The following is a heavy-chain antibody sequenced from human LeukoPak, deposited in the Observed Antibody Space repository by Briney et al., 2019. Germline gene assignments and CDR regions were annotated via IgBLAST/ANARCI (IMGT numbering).Heavy chain of an antibody. D-gene: IGHD3-9*01. CDR3: AKGGGLYDILTSYYYYGMDV. CDR2: ISGSGGDT. V-gene: IGHV3-23*01. Sequence: PGGSLRLSCAASGFTFSSYAMTWVRQDPGKGLEWVSGISGSGGDTYNADSVKGRFTISRDNSKNTLYLQMNSLRAEDTAVYYCAKGGGLYDILTSYYYYGMDVWGQGTTVTVSS. J-gene: IGHJ6*02. CDR1: GFTFSSYA.